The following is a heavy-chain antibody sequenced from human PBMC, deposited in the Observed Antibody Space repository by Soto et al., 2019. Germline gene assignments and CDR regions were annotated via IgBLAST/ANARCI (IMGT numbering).Heavy chain of an antibody. V-gene: IGHV4-4*02. D-gene: IGHD1-1*01. CDR3: ARVRQGCSANNCYFDP. Sequence: QVHLQESGPGLVAPSGTLSLTCTLSGGSVRAPDWWNWVRQSPDKGLDWIAEVHISRHSNYHPSLRSRVSVSIDSSKNQFYLNLNAVTAADTAIYYCARVRQGCSANNCYFDPWGQGTQVTISS. J-gene: IGHJ5*01. CDR1: GGSVRAPDW. CDR2: VHISRHS.